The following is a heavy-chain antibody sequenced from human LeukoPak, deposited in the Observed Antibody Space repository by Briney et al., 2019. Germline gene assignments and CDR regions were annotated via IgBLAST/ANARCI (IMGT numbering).Heavy chain of an antibody. CDR3: AKDWSNYGTYYFYYMDV. CDR1: GFTFSSYA. Sequence: GGSLRLSCAASGFTFSSYAMHWVRQAPGKGLEWVAVISYDGSNKYYADSVKGRFTISRDNSKNTLYLQMNSLRAEDTAVYYCAKDWSNYGTYYFYYMDVWGKGTTVTVSS. V-gene: IGHV3-30-3*02. CDR2: ISYDGSNK. J-gene: IGHJ6*03. D-gene: IGHD4-11*01.